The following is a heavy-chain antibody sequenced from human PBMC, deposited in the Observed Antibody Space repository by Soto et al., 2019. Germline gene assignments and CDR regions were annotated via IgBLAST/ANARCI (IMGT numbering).Heavy chain of an antibody. CDR2: IYHSGST. D-gene: IGHD2-15*01. CDR1: GGSISSSNG. Sequence: SETLCLTCAVAGGSISSSNGWSWVRKPPGKGLEWIGEIYHSGSTNYNPSLKSRVTISVDKSKNQFSLKLSSVTAADTAVYYCARSPPTMYCSGGSCYFDYWGQGTLVTVSS. CDR3: ARSPPTMYCSGGSCYFDY. V-gene: IGHV4-4*02. J-gene: IGHJ4*02.